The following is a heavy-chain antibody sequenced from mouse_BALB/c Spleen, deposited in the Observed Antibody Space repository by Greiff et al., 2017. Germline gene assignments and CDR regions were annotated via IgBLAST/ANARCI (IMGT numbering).Heavy chain of an antibody. CDR1: GYTFTSYW. Sequence: DLVKPGASVKLSCKASGYTFTSYWINWIKQRPGQGLEWIGRIAPGSGSTYYNEMFKGKATLTVDTSSSTAYIQLSSLSSEDSAVYFCASGNYWFAYWGQGTLVTVSA. CDR3: ASGNYWFAY. J-gene: IGHJ3*01. D-gene: IGHD2-1*01. CDR2: IAPGSGST. V-gene: IGHV1S41*01.